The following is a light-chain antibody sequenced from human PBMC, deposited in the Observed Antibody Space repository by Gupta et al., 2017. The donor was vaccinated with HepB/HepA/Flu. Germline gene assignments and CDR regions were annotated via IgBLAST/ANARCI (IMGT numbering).Light chain of an antibody. CDR3: QQTYTSLT. J-gene: IGKJ4*01. V-gene: IGKV1-39*01. CDR1: QSISNF. Sequence: DIQMTQSPSSLSASIGDRVTITCRASQSISNFLNWYQQKPGKAPKLVIYAASNLQSGVPSRFSGSRSGTDFTLTISSLQPEDFATYYRQQTYTSLTFGGGTKVEIK. CDR2: AAS.